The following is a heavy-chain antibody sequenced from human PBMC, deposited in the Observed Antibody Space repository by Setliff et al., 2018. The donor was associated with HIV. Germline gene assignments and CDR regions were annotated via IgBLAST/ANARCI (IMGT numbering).Heavy chain of an antibody. D-gene: IGHD3-22*01. CDR3: ARATFYYDSSGYYYRSYFFDY. CDR1: GGSISSGSYY. V-gene: IGHV4-61*02. J-gene: IGHJ4*02. CDR2: IYSSGST. Sequence: SETLSLTCTVSGGSISSGSYYWSWIRQPAGKGLEWIGRIYSSGSTNYNPSLKSRVTISVDTSKNQFSLKLSSVTAADTAVYYCARATFYYDSSGYYYRSYFFDYWGQGTLVTVSS.